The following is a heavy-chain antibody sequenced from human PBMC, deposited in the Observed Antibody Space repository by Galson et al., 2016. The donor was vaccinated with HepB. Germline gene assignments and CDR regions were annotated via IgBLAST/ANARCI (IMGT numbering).Heavy chain of an antibody. CDR3: ATSGKSGARGFRYSSHYGMDV. CDR2: FDPEDGET. J-gene: IGHJ6*02. Sequence: SVKVSCKVSGYTLTELSMHWVRQAPGKGFEWMGGFDPEDGETINAQKFQGRVTMTEDTSTDTGYMELSSLRSEDTAVYYCATSGKSGARGFRYSSHYGMDVWGQGTTVTVSS. CDR1: GYTLTELS. D-gene: IGHD1-14*01. V-gene: IGHV1-24*01.